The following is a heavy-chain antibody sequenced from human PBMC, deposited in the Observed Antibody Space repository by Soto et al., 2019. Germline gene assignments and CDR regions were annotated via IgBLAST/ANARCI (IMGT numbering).Heavy chain of an antibody. CDR1: GGSISSGGYS. D-gene: IGHD2-2*01. J-gene: IGHJ5*02. Sequence: LSLTCAVSGGSISSGGYSWSWIRQPPGKGLECIGYIYHSGSTYYNPSLKSRVTISVDRSKNQFSLKLSSVTAADTAVYYCATVPDRWGQGTLVTVSS. V-gene: IGHV4-30-2*01. CDR3: ATVPDR. CDR2: IYHSGST.